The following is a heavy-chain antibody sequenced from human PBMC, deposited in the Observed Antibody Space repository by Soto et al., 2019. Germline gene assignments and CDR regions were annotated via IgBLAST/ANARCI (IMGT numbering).Heavy chain of an antibody. CDR2: IYHSGST. CDR1: GVSIRSDAHY. Sequence: PSETLSLTCTVSGVSIRSDAHYWTWIRQPPGKGLEWIGYIYHSGSTYHNPSLKSRVSISVDTSKNQFSLKVTSVTAADTAVYYCARLPFKIFRVVINYYGMDVWGQGTTVTVSS. J-gene: IGHJ6*02. V-gene: IGHV4-30-4*01. CDR3: ARLPFKIFRVVINYYGMDV. D-gene: IGHD3-3*01.